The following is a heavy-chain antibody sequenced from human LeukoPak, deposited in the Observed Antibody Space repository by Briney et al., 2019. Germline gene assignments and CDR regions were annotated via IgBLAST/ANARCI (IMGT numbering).Heavy chain of an antibody. D-gene: IGHD2-2*02. V-gene: IGHV4-39*01. Sequence: KPSETLSLTCTVSGGSISSSSYYWGWIRQPPGKGLEWIGSIYHSGSTYYNPSLKSRVTISVDTSKNQFSLKLSSVTAAGTAVYYCARLSLGYCSSTICYNPDYWGQGTLVTVSS. CDR1: GGSISSSSYY. CDR3: ARLSLGYCSSTICYNPDY. CDR2: IYHSGST. J-gene: IGHJ4*02.